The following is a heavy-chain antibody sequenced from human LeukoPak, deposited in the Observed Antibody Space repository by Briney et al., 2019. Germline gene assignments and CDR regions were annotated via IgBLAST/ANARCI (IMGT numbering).Heavy chain of an antibody. Sequence: GGSLRLSCAASGFTFSSYAMHWVRQAPGKGLEWVAVISHDGGTIYYADSVKGRFTISRDNPKNTLFLQMNSLKVEDTAVYYCAKDACSGGDCTFNYWGQGTLVTVSS. D-gene: IGHD2-21*02. CDR1: GFTFSSYA. CDR3: AKDACSGGDCTFNY. CDR2: ISHDGGTI. V-gene: IGHV3-30*04. J-gene: IGHJ4*02.